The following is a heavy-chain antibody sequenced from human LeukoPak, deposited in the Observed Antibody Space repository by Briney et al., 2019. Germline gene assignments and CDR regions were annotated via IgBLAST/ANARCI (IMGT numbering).Heavy chain of an antibody. J-gene: IGHJ5*02. CDR3: ARQSMGGYCSSTSCYYWFDP. Sequence: GASVKVSCKASGGTFISYAISWVRQAPGQGLEWMGGIIPIFGTANYAQKFQGRVTITADESTSTAYMELSSLRSGDTAVYYCARQSMGGYCSSTSCYYWFDPWGQGTLVTVSS. D-gene: IGHD2-2*01. CDR2: IIPIFGTA. V-gene: IGHV1-69*01. CDR1: GGTFISYA.